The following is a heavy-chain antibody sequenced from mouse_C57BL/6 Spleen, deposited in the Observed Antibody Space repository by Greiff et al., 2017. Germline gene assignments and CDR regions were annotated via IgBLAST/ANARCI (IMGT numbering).Heavy chain of an antibody. Sequence: LVESGAELVKPGASVKISCKASGYAFSSYWMNWVKQRPGKGLEWIGQIYPGDGDTNYNGKFKGKATLTADKSSSTAYMQLSSLTSEDSAVYFCARKQVPFYAMDYWGQGTSVTVSS. J-gene: IGHJ4*01. D-gene: IGHD6-1*01. CDR2: IYPGDGDT. V-gene: IGHV1-80*01. CDR3: ARKQVPFYAMDY. CDR1: GYAFSSYW.